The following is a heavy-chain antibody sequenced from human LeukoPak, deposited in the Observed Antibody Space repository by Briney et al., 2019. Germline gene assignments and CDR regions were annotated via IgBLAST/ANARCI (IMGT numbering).Heavy chain of an antibody. CDR1: GGSISSYY. CDR2: IYYSGST. Sequence: SETLSLTCTVPGGSISSYYWSWIRQPPGKGLEWIGYIYYSGSTNYNPSLKSRATISVDTSKNQFSLKLRSVTAADTAVYYCVRANYFDYWGQGTLVTVSS. J-gene: IGHJ4*02. V-gene: IGHV4-59*01. CDR3: VRANYFDY.